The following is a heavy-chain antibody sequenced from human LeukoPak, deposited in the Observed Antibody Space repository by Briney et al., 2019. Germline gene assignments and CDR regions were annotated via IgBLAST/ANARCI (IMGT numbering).Heavy chain of an antibody. J-gene: IGHJ3*01. CDR3: ARDRDGGYYNDASDL. CDR1: GFTFSDYS. Sequence: PGGSLRLSCAASGFTFSDYSLIWVRQAPGKGLEWVSYITSRSNTIYYADSVQGRLTISRDNAKSSLYLQMNSLRVEDTAVYYCARDRDGGYYNDASDLWGQGTMVTVSS. D-gene: IGHD3-3*01. CDR2: ITSRSNTI. V-gene: IGHV3-48*04.